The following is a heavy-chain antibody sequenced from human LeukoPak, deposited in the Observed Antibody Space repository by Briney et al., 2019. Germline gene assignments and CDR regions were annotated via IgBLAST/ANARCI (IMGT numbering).Heavy chain of an antibody. CDR3: ARNSGYDLRIDY. V-gene: IGHV4-30-4*01. CDR1: GGSISSGDYY. D-gene: IGHD5-12*01. Sequence: SETLSLTCTVSGGSISSGDYYGSWIRQPPGKGLEWIGYIYYSGSTYYNPSLKSRVTISVDTSNNQFSLQLSSVPGADTAVYYCARNSGYDLRIDYWGQGTLVTVSS. J-gene: IGHJ4*02. CDR2: IYYSGST.